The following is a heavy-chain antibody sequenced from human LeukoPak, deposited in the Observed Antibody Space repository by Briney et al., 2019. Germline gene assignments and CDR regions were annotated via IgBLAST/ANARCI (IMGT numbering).Heavy chain of an antibody. D-gene: IGHD3-22*01. Sequence: PSQTLSLTCTVSGGSISSGSYYWSWIRQPAGTGLEWIGRIYTSGSTNYNPSLKSRVTISVDTSKNQFSLKLSSVTAADTAVYYCARGSFFDYYDSSGYPDYWGQGTLVTVSS. J-gene: IGHJ4*02. V-gene: IGHV4-61*02. CDR3: ARGSFFDYYDSSGYPDY. CDR1: GGSISSGSYY. CDR2: IYTSGST.